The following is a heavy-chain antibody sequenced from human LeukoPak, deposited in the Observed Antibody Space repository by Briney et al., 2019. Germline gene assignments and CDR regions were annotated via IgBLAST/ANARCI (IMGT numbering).Heavy chain of an antibody. CDR3: ARGRSRGYDY. J-gene: IGHJ4*02. Sequence: ASVKVSCKASGYTFTGYYMHWVRQATGQGLEWMGWMNPNSGNTGYAQKFQGRVTMTRNTSISTAYMELSSLRSEDTAVYYCARGRSRGYDYWGQGTLVTVSS. V-gene: IGHV1-8*02. CDR2: MNPNSGNT. CDR1: GYTFTGYY. D-gene: IGHD5-12*01.